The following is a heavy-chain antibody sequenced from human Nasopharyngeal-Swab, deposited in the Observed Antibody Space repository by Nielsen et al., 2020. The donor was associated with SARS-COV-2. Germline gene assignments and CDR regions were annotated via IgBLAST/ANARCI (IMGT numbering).Heavy chain of an antibody. CDR3: ARVRDSSGWWGAFDI. Sequence: GESLKISCAASGFIFRTYAIHWVRQAPGKGLEWVSGMSSDGTNIYYADSVKGRFTITRDNSKSTLYMLMISLTTEDSGVYYCARVRDSSGWWGAFDIWGRGTVVTIFS. CDR2: MSSDGTNI. V-gene: IGHV3-30-3*01. D-gene: IGHD6-19*01. CDR1: GFIFRTYA. J-gene: IGHJ3*02.